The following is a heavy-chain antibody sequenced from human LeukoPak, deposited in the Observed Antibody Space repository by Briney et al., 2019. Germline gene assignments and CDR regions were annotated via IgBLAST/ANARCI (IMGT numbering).Heavy chain of an antibody. J-gene: IGHJ4*02. Sequence: SETLSLTCAVYGGSFSGYYWSWIRQPPGKGLEWIGEINHSGSTNYNPSLKSRVTISVDTSKNQFSLKLSSVTAADTAVYYCARDGGNGAYWGQGTLVTVSS. D-gene: IGHD2-8*01. CDR1: GGSFSGYY. V-gene: IGHV4-34*01. CDR2: INHSGST. CDR3: ARDGGNGAY.